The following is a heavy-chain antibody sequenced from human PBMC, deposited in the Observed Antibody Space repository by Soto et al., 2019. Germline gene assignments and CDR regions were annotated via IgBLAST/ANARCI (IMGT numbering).Heavy chain of an antibody. CDR3: AARGRTGTTDFDY. Sequence: SETLSLTCTVSGGSISSSSYYWGWIRQPPGKGLEWIGSIYYSGSTYYNPSLKSRVTISVDTSKNQFSLKLSSVTAADTAVYYCAARGRTGTTDFDYWGQGTLVTVSS. D-gene: IGHD1-1*01. CDR1: GGSISSSSYY. CDR2: IYYSGST. V-gene: IGHV4-39*01. J-gene: IGHJ4*02.